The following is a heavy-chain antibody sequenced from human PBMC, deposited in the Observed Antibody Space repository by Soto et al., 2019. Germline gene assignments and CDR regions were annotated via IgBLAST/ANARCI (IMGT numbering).Heavy chain of an antibody. CDR2: IRSKSDGGTA. D-gene: IGHD1-1*01. CDR3: TTAGPYQLGV. V-gene: IGHV3-15*01. CDR1: GFTFSSYA. J-gene: IGHJ6*01. Sequence: PSCVSSGFTFSSYAVSWVREAPGKGLEWVGRIRSKSDGGTADYAAPVKGRFTISRDDSKNTLYLQMNTLKTEDKAVYYCTTAGPYQLGVWGQGTTVPVSS.